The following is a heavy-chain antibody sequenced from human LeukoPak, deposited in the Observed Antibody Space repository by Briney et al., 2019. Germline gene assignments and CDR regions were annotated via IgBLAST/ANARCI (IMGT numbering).Heavy chain of an antibody. D-gene: IGHD2-2*01. CDR1: GFTFSSYD. V-gene: IGHV3-13*01. Sequence: GGSLRLSCAASGFTFSSYDMHWVRQATGKGLEWVSGIGTAGDTYYPGSVKGRFTISRENAKNSLYLQMNSLRAGDTAVYYCARDIIVPAATDYWGQGTLVTVSS. J-gene: IGHJ4*02. CDR2: IGTAGDT. CDR3: ARDIIVPAATDY.